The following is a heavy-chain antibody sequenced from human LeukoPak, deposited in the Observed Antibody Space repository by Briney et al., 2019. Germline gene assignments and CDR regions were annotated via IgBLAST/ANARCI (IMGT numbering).Heavy chain of an antibody. CDR3: AREDYYDSSGYYYSRDAFDI. D-gene: IGHD3-22*01. CDR2: IYYSGST. V-gene: IGHV4-30-4*01. CDR1: GGSISSGDYY. J-gene: IGHJ3*02. Sequence: SETLSLTCTVSGGSISSGDYYWSWIRQPPGKGLEWIGYIYYSGSTYYNPSLKSRVTISVDTSKNQFSLKLSPVTAADTAVYYCAREDYYDSSGYYYSRDAFDIWGQGTMVTVSS.